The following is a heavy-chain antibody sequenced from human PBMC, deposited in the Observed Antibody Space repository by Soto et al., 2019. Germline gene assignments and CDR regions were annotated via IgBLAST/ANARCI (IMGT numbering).Heavy chain of an antibody. Sequence: SETLSLTCAVYGGSFSGYYWNWIRQPPGKGLEWIGEIDHSGYTYYNPSLKSRVTISVDTSKNQFSLRLTSVTAADTAVYYCARDRGVVTNYGIDYWGQGTLVTVSS. D-gene: IGHD3-3*01. CDR2: IDHSGYT. V-gene: IGHV4-34*01. J-gene: IGHJ4*02. CDR3: ARDRGVVTNYGIDY. CDR1: GGSFSGYY.